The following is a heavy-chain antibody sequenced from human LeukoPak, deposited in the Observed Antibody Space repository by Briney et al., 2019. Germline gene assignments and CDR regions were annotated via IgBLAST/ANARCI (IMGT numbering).Heavy chain of an antibody. V-gene: IGHV4-30-4*01. CDR2: IYYSGST. CDR1: GGSISSGDYY. D-gene: IGHD4-17*01. Sequence: SETLSLTCTVSGGSISSGDYYWSWIRQPPGKGLEWIGYIYYSGSTYYNPSLKSRVTISVDTSKNQFSLKLSSVTAADTAVCYCAREPRTTVTTDYWGQGTLVTVSS. CDR3: AREPRTTVTTDY. J-gene: IGHJ4*02.